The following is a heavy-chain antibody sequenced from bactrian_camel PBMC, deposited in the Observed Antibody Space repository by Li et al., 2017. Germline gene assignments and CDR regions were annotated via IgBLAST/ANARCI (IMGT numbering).Heavy chain of an antibody. J-gene: IGHJ4*01. V-gene: IGHV3S9*01. CDR2: LDHDGST. CDR1: SFSIDTFA. D-gene: IGHD5*01. CDR3: AAERRTLSWVHCPPIGVAHRYEWRY. Sequence: HVQLVESGGGLVQPGTSLSLSCIASSFSIDTFAMAWVRQAPGKEREGVASLDHDGSTTYADSVKGRFTISTDNAKNTLYLQMNSLKPEDTAMYYCAAERRTLSWVHCPPIGVAHRYEWRYWGQGTQVTVS.